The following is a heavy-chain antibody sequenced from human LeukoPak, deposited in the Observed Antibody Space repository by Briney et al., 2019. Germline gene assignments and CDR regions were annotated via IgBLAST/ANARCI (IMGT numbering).Heavy chain of an antibody. V-gene: IGHV3-30*18. J-gene: IGHJ4*02. D-gene: IGHD6-19*01. CDR2: ISYDGSNK. Sequence: GGSLRLSCAASGFTFSSYGMHWVRQAPGKGLEWVAVISYDGSNKYYADSVKGRFTISRDNSKNSLYLQMNSLRAEDTAVYYCAKRGGESNGWGAFDYWGQGTLVTVSS. CDR3: AKRGGESNGWGAFDY. CDR1: GFTFSSYG.